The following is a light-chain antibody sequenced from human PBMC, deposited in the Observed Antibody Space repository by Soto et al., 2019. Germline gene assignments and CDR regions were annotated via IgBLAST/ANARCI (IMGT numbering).Light chain of an antibody. Sequence: QSVLTQPHSASGTPGQRVTISFSGSSSNIGSNTVNWYQQLPGTAPKLLIYSNNQRPSGVPDRFSGSKSGTSASLAISGLQSEDEADSYCAAWDDSLNVVFGGGTKLTVL. V-gene: IGLV1-44*01. CDR2: SNN. J-gene: IGLJ2*01. CDR3: AAWDDSLNVV. CDR1: SSNIGSNT.